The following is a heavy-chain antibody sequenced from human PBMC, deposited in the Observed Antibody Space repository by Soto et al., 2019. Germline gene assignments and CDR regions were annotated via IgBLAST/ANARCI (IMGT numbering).Heavy chain of an antibody. D-gene: IGHD3-22*01. V-gene: IGHV4-30-4*01. J-gene: IGHJ5*02. CDR3: ASSYYYDSSGYYSNWFDP. CDR1: GGSISSGDYY. CDR2: IYYSGST. Sequence: SETLSLTCTVSGGSISSGDYYWSWIRQPPGKGLEWIGYIYYSGSTYYNPSLKSRVTISVDTSKNQFSLKLSSVTAADTAVYYCASSYYYDSSGYYSNWFDPWGQGTLVTVSS.